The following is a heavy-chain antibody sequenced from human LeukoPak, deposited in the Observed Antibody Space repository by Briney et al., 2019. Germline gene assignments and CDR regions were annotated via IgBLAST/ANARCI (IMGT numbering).Heavy chain of an antibody. D-gene: IGHD3-22*01. V-gene: IGHV4-39*01. CDR2: IYYSGST. Sequence: PSETLSLTCTVSGGSISSSRYYCGWIRQPPGKGLEWIGTIYYSGSTYDNPSLKSRVTVSVDTSKNQFSLKLSSVTAADTAVYYCARLLYDRSGYYYFDHWGQGTLATVSS. J-gene: IGHJ4*02. CDR3: ARLLYDRSGYYYFDH. CDR1: GGSISSSRYY.